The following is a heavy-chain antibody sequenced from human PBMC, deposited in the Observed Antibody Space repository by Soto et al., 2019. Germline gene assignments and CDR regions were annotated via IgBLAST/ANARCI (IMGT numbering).Heavy chain of an antibody. D-gene: IGHD6-19*01. CDR1: GYTFTSYG. Sequence: ASVKVSCTASGYTFTSYGISWVRQAPGQGLEWMGWISAYNGNTNYAQKLQGRVTMTTDTSTSTAYMELRSLRSDDTAVYYCARDLLPQQWLVNAFDIWGQGTMVTVSS. V-gene: IGHV1-18*01. J-gene: IGHJ3*02. CDR2: ISAYNGNT. CDR3: ARDLLPQQWLVNAFDI.